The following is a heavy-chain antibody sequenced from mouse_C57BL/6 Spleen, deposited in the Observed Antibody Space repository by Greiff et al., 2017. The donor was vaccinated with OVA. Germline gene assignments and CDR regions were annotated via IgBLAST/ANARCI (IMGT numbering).Heavy chain of an antibody. CDR3: ARWSTTVVAHWYFDV. CDR1: GYTFTDYN. D-gene: IGHD1-1*01. J-gene: IGHJ1*03. CDR2: INPNNGGT. V-gene: IGHV1-18*01. Sequence: EVQLQQSGPELVKPGASVKIPCKASGYTFTDYNMDWVKQSHGKSLEWIGDINPNNGGTIYNQKFKGKATLTVDKSSSTAYMELRSLTSEDTAVYYCARWSTTVVAHWYFDVWGTGTTVTVSS.